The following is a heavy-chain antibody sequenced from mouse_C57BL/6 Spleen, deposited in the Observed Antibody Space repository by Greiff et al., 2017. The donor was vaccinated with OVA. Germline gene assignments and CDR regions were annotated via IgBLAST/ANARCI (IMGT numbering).Heavy chain of an antibody. J-gene: IGHJ4*01. V-gene: IGHV5-16*01. CDR2: INYDGSST. D-gene: IGHD2-1*01. Sequence: EVQLVESEGGLVQPGSSMKLSCTASGFTFSDYYMAWVRQVPEKGLEWVANINYDGSSTYYLDSLKSRFIISRDNAKNILYLQRSSMKSEDTATYYCARVGGNYVGDYWGQGTSVTVSS. CDR1: GFTFSDYY. CDR3: ARVGGNYVGDY.